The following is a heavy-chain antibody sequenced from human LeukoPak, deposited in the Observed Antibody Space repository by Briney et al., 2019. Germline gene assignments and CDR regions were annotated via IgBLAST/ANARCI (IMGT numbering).Heavy chain of an antibody. Sequence: GGSLRLSCAASGFTFSSYAMSWVRQAPGKGLEWVSGISGSGGSTYHADSVEGRFTISRDNFKNTLYLQMDSLRAEDTAVYYCAKGTPLMGYDSSGHYKTMYYFDYWGQGTLVTVSS. CDR3: AKGTPLMGYDSSGHYKTMYYFDY. CDR1: GFTFSSYA. D-gene: IGHD3-22*01. V-gene: IGHV3-23*01. CDR2: ISGSGGST. J-gene: IGHJ4*02.